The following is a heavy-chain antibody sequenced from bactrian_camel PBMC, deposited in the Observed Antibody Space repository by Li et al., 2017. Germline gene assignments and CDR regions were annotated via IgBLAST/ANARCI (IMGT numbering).Heavy chain of an antibody. V-gene: IGHV3-2*01. CDR2: IYNQNKYT. Sequence: HVQLVESGGGSVQAGGSLRLSCAASGYTVSSTRMGWFRQAPGKGLEWVASIYNQNKYTYYTDAVKGRFTISRDNLQMNSLNPEDSDIYYCAAGRGLVVGRKRFCNAAWDYWGQGTQVTVS. J-gene: IGHJ4*01. CDR1: GYTVSSTR. D-gene: IGHD2*01. CDR3: AAGRGLVVGRKRFCNAAWDY.